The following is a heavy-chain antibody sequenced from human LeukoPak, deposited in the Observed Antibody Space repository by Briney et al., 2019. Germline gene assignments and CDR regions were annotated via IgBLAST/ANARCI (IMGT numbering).Heavy chain of an antibody. CDR3: VLPYSSSWTDWFDP. CDR1: GYTFTTYG. J-gene: IGHJ5*02. CDR2: MNPNSGNT. D-gene: IGHD6-13*01. Sequence: ASVKVSCKSSGYTFTTYGITWVRQAPGQGLEWMGWMNPNSGNTGYAQKFQGRVTMTRNTSISTAYMELSSLRSEDTAVYYCVLPYSSSWTDWFDPWGQGTLVTVSS. V-gene: IGHV1-8*02.